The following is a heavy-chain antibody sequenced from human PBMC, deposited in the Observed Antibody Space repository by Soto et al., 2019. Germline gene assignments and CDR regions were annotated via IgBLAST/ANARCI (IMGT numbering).Heavy chain of an antibody. CDR3: ARGSSLFGP. Sequence: QVQLVQSGAEVKKPGSSVKVSCKASGGTFSSYTISWVRQAPGQGLEWMGRIIPILAIANYAQKLQGRVTXXADKTTSTAYMELSILRSDDTAVYCWARGSSLFGPWGQGTLVTVSS. CDR1: GGTFSSYT. D-gene: IGHD3-10*01. J-gene: IGHJ5*02. V-gene: IGHV1-69*02. CDR2: IIPILAIA.